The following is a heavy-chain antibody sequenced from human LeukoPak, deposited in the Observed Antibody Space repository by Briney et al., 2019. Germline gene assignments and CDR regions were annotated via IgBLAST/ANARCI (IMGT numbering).Heavy chain of an antibody. CDR1: GFTFSNAW. CDR3: TTVSVVVPAAMDY. D-gene: IGHD2-2*01. J-gene: IGHJ4*02. V-gene: IGHV3-15*01. Sequence: GGSLRLSCAASGFTFSNAWMSWVRQAPGKGLEWVGRIKSKTDGGTTDYAAPVKGRFTISRDDSKNTLYLQMNSLKTEDTDVYYCTTVSVVVPAAMDYWGQGTLVTVSS. CDR2: IKSKTDGGTT.